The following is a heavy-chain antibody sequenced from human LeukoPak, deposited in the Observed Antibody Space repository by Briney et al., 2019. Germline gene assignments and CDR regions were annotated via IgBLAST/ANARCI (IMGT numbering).Heavy chain of an antibody. CDR2: IYYSGST. CDR1: GGSISSSSYY. D-gene: IGHD2-15*01. CDR3: ARVRGCSGGSCRTGNAFDI. Sequence: SETLSLTCTVSGGSISSSSYYWGWIRQPPGKGLEWIGSIYYSGSTYYNPSLKSRVTISVDTSKNQFSLKLSSVTAADTAVYYCARVRGCSGGSCRTGNAFDIWGQGTMVTVSS. V-gene: IGHV4-39*07. J-gene: IGHJ3*02.